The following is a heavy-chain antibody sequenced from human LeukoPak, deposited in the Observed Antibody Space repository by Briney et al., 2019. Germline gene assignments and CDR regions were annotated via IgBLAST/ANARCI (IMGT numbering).Heavy chain of an antibody. D-gene: IGHD3-10*01. CDR2: ISSSSSTI. Sequence: GGSLRLSCEASGFTFGSYSMNWVRQAPGKGLEWVSYISSSSSTIYYADSVKGRFTISRDNAKNSLYLQMHSLRDEDTAVYYCARPHSGHLFDYWGQGTLVTVSS. J-gene: IGHJ4*02. CDR3: ARPHSGHLFDY. V-gene: IGHV3-48*02. CDR1: GFTFGSYS.